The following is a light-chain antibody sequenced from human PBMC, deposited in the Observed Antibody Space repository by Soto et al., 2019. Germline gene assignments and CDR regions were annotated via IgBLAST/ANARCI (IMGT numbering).Light chain of an antibody. CDR2: GAS. Sequence: EIVLTQSPGTLSLSPGERATLSCRASHGISNIYLAWYQQKAGQAPRLLIYGASSMATGIPDRFSGSGSWTDFTFSISRLEPDYVAVYYGQHRSNWPLTFGGGTNVEIK. V-gene: IGKV3D-20*02. CDR3: QHRSNWPLT. CDR1: HGISNIY. J-gene: IGKJ4*01.